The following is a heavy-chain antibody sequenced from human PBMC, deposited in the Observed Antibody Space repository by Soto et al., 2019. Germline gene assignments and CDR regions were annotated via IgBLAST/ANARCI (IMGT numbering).Heavy chain of an antibody. J-gene: IGHJ6*02. CDR2: ISSSSSTI. Sequence: GGSLRLSCAASGFTFSSYSMNWVRQAPGKGLEWVSYISSSSSTIYYADSVKGRFTISRDNAKNSLYLQMNSLRAEDTAVYYCARDLSHYDILTGYYTGGMDVWGQGTTVIVSS. CDR3: ARDLSHYDILTGYYTGGMDV. CDR1: GFTFSSYS. D-gene: IGHD3-9*01. V-gene: IGHV3-48*01.